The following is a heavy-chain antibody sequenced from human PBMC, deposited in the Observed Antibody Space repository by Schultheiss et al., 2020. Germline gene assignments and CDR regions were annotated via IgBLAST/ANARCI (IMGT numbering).Heavy chain of an antibody. J-gene: IGHJ4*02. CDR1: GFTFSTYG. CDR2: ISGSGGST. V-gene: IGHV3-21*04. Sequence: GGSLRLSCVASGFTFSTYGMHWVRQAPGKGLEWVSAISGSGGSTYYADSVKGRFTISRDNAKNSLYLQMNSLRAEDTAVYYCARGQGNFDYWGQGTLVTVSS. CDR3: ARGQGNFDY.